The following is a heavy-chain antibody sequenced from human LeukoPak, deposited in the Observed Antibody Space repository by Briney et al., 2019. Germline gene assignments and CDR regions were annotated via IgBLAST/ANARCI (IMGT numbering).Heavy chain of an antibody. CDR1: GFTFSSYG. CDR2: IRYDGSNK. CDR3: AKGLESSIWYTLIDN. Sequence: GGSLRLSCAASGFTFSSYGMHWVRQAPGKGLEWVAFIRYDGSNKYYADSVKGRFTISRDNSKNTLYLQMNSLRADDTAVYYCAKGLESSIWYTLIDNWGQGTLVTVSS. V-gene: IGHV3-30*02. D-gene: IGHD6-13*01. J-gene: IGHJ4*02.